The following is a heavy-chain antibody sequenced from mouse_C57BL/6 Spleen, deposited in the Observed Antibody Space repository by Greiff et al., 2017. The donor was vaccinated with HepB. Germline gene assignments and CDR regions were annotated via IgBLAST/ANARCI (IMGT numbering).Heavy chain of an antibody. CDR3: AGGDGNSSGAFDY. V-gene: IGHV1-54*01. D-gene: IGHD1-1*01. CDR1: GYAFTNYL. CDR2: INPGSGGT. Sequence: QVQLQQPGAELVRPGTSVKVSCKASGYAFTNYLIEWVKQRPGQGLEWIGVINPGSGGTNYNEKFKGKATLTADKSSSTAYMQLSSLTSEDSAVYFCAGGDGNSSGAFDYWGQGTTLTVSS. J-gene: IGHJ2*01.